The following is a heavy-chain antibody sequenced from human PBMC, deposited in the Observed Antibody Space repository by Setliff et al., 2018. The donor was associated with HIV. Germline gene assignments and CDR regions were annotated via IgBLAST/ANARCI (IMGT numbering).Heavy chain of an antibody. CDR1: GYSFTSYW. V-gene: IGHV5-51*01. J-gene: IGHJ4*02. CDR2: THPGDSET. Sequence: GESLKISCQASGYSFTSYWIGWVRQMPGKGLEWMGITHPGDSETRYSPSFQGQVTISADKSISTAYLQWSSLKASDTAMYYCASGAGYFYDSSTYPLDYWGQGTLVTVSS. CDR3: ASGAGYFYDSSTYPLDY. D-gene: IGHD3-22*01.